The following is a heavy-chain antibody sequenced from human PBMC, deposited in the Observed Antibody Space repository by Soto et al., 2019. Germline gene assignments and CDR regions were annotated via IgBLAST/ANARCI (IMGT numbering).Heavy chain of an antibody. Sequence: QVQLVESGGGVVKPAGSLRLSCAASGFTFSDYFMSWIRQAPGKGLEWVSFISSTGNTIYYADSVKGRFTISRDNAQNSLYLQMNSLRGEDTAVYYCARDLGTGTYYFDFWGQGALVTVSS. CDR1: GFTFSDYF. CDR2: ISSTGNTI. D-gene: IGHD2-8*02. V-gene: IGHV3-11*04. CDR3: ARDLGTGTYYFDF. J-gene: IGHJ4*02.